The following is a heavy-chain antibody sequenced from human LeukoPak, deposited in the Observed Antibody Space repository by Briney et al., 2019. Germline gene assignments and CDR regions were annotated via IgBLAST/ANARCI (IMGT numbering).Heavy chain of an antibody. CDR2: INHSGST. CDR3: ARGGFYCGGDCYVDY. J-gene: IGHJ4*02. V-gene: IGHV4-34*01. Sequence: TSETLSLTCAVYGGSFSPYYWSWIRQPPGKGLEWIGEINHSGSTNYNPSLKSRVPISVDTSKNQFSLRLSSVTAADTAVYYCARGGFYCGGDCYVDYWGQGTLVTVSS. CDR1: GGSFSPYY. D-gene: IGHD2-21*02.